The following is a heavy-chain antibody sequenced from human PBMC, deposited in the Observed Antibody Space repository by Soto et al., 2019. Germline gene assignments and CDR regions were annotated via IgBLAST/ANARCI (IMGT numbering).Heavy chain of an antibody. V-gene: IGHV4-30-2*01. CDR3: ATLPPRIVVVVTPIPT. CDR2: MYHSGST. D-gene: IGHD2-8*02. Sequence: SETLSLTCAVSGGSISSGGYSWSWIRQPPGKGLEWIGYMYHSGSTYYNPSLKSRVNISVDKSNNQFSLMLRSVTAADTAVYYCATLPPRIVVVVTPIPTWGQGTLVTVSS. J-gene: IGHJ5*02. CDR1: GGSISSGGYS.